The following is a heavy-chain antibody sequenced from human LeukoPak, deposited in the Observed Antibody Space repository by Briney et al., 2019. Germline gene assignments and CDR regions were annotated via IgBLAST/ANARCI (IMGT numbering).Heavy chain of an antibody. V-gene: IGHV1-8*01. CDR2: MNPNSGNT. CDR3: ARDLWSPGWFDY. Sequence: ASVKVSCKASGYTFTSYDINWVRQATGQGLEWMGWMNPNSGNTGYAQKFQGRVTMTRNTSISTAYMELSSLRSEDTAVYYCARDLWSPGWFDYWGQGTLVTVSS. CDR1: GYTFTSYD. D-gene: IGHD2-15*01. J-gene: IGHJ4*02.